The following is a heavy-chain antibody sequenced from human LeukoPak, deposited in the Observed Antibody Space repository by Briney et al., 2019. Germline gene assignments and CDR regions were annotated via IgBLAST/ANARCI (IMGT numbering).Heavy chain of an antibody. Sequence: SETLSLTCTVSGDSISSYYWSWIRQPPGKGLEYIGYVYYTGTTIYNPSLKSRVTMSVDTSKNQFSLKLSSVTAADTAVYYCARGGDGYNSGNWFDPWGQGTLVTVSS. D-gene: IGHD5-24*01. CDR1: GDSISSYY. J-gene: IGHJ5*02. CDR2: VYYTGTT. V-gene: IGHV4-59*01. CDR3: ARGGDGYNSGNWFDP.